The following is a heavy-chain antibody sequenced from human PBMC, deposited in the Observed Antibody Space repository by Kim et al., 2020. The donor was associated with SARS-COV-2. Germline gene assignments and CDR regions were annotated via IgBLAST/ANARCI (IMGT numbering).Heavy chain of an antibody. Sequence: GESLKISCKGSGYSFTSYWISWVRQMPGKGLEWMGRIDPSDSYTNYSPSFQGHVTISADKSISTAYLQWSSLKASDTAMYYCARQTLLGIAAAGPFDPWGQGTLVTVSS. CDR3: ARQTLLGIAAAGPFDP. CDR2: IDPSDSYT. J-gene: IGHJ5*02. D-gene: IGHD6-13*01. CDR1: GYSFTSYW. V-gene: IGHV5-10-1*01.